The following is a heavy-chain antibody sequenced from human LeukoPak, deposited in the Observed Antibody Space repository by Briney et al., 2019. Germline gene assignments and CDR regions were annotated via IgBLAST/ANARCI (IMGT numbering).Heavy chain of an antibody. D-gene: IGHD2-21*02. CDR1: GGSISSYY. Sequence: SETLSLTCTVSGGSISSYYWSWIRQPPGKGLEWIGYIYTSGSTNYNPSLKSRVTISVDTSKNQFSLKLSSVTAADTAVYYCARTYCGGDCSFDPWGQGTLVTVSS. CDR2: IYTSGST. CDR3: ARTYCGGDCSFDP. J-gene: IGHJ5*02. V-gene: IGHV4-4*09.